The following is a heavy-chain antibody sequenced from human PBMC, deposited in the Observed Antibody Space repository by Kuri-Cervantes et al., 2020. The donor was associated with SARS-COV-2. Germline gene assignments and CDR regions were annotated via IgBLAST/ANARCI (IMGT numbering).Heavy chain of an antibody. CDR3: ASRLGGMRSYYFDY. Sequence: SETLSLTCTVSGGSISSSSYYWGWIRQPPGKGLEWIGSIYYSGSTYYNPSLKGRVTISVDTSKNQFSLKLSSVTAADTAVYYRASRLGGMRSYYFDYWGQGTLVTVSS. CDR1: GGSISSSSYY. V-gene: IGHV4-39*07. CDR2: IYYSGST. D-gene: IGHD2-8*01. J-gene: IGHJ4*02.